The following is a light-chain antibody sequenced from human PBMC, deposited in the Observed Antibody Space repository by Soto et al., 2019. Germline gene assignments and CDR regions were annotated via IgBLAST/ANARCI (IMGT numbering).Light chain of an antibody. CDR2: GAS. CDR1: PSVSSSY. CDR3: QQYCSAPT. Sequence: EIVLTQSPGTLSLSPGERATLSCRASPSVSSSYLAWYQQKPGQAPRLLIYGASSRATGITERFSGSGSGTDFTLTISKLEPEDFSVYYCQQYCSAPTFGQGTKVEIK. V-gene: IGKV3-20*01. J-gene: IGKJ1*01.